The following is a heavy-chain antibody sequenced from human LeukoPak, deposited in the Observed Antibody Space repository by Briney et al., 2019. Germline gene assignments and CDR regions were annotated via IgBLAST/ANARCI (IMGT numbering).Heavy chain of an antibody. CDR3: ARGRQYCSSTSCYRMSYYYMDV. CDR2: INHSGST. Sequence: SETLSLTCAVYGGSFSGYYWSWIRQPPRKGLEWIGEINHSGSTNYNPSLKSRVTISVDTSKNQFSLKLSSVTAADTAVYYCARGRQYCSSTSCYRMSYYYMDVWGKGTTVTVSS. J-gene: IGHJ6*03. CDR1: GGSFSGYY. V-gene: IGHV4-34*01. D-gene: IGHD2-2*01.